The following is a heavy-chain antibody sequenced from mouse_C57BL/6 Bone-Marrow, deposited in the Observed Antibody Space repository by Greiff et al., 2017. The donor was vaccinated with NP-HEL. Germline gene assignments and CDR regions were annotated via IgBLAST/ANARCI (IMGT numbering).Heavy chain of an antibody. Sequence: QVQLQQPGAELVRPGTSVKLSCKASGYTFTSYWMHWVKQRPGQGLEWIGVIDPSDSYTNYNQKFKGKATLTVDTSSSTAYMQLSSLTSEDSAVYDCARGYLYAMDYWGQGTSVTVSS. CDR1: GYTFTSYW. D-gene: IGHD1-2*01. J-gene: IGHJ4*01. CDR2: IDPSDSYT. CDR3: ARGYLYAMDY. V-gene: IGHV1-59*01.